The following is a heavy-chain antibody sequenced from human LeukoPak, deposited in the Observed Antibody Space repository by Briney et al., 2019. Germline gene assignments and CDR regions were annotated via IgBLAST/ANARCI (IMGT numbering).Heavy chain of an antibody. J-gene: IGHJ6*03. CDR1: GFTFSDYY. Sequence: GGSLRLSCAASGFTFSDYYMSWIRQAPGKGLEWVSHISSTDNTIYYADSVRGRFTISRDNAKNSLYLQMNSLRAEDTAVYYCARSAVSDGYYYYYMDVWGEGTTVTVSS. D-gene: IGHD3-10*01. CDR2: ISSTDNTI. V-gene: IGHV3-11*04. CDR3: ARSAVSDGYYYYYMDV.